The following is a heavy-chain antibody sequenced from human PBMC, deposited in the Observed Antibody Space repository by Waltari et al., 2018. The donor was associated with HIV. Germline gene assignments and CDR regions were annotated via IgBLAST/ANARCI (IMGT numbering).Heavy chain of an antibody. CDR1: GGTFSSYA. V-gene: IGHV1-69*01. Sequence: QVQLVQSGAEVKKPGSSVRVSCKVSGGTFSSYAINWVRQAPRQGLEWMGGIIPAFGTANYAERFQGRVTITADEYTGTAYMDLSSLRSEDTAVYFCARDHRGNKLLYGMDVWGQGTTVTV. CDR3: ARDHRGNKLLYGMDV. CDR2: IIPAFGTA. J-gene: IGHJ6*02.